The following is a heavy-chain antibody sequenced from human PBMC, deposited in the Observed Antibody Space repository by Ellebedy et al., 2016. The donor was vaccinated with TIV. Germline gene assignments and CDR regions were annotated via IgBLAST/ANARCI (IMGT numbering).Heavy chain of an antibody. Sequence: SVKVSCXASGGTFSSYAISWVRQAPGQGLEWMGGIIPIFGTANYAQKFQGRVTITADKSTSTAYMELSSLRSEDTAVYYCARAGLLWFGEAKSKYYFDYWGQGTLVTVSS. V-gene: IGHV1-69*06. J-gene: IGHJ4*02. CDR1: GGTFSSYA. CDR2: IIPIFGTA. D-gene: IGHD3-10*01. CDR3: ARAGLLWFGEAKSKYYFDY.